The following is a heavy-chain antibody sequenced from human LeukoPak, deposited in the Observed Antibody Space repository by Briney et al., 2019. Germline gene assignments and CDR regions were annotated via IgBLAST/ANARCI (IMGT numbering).Heavy chain of an antibody. V-gene: IGHV3-7*01. CDR2: IKQDGSEK. CDR3: ASPHSGSWYLDY. CDR1: GFNFSSYW. Sequence: GGSLRLSCAASGFNFSSYWMSWVRQAPRKGLEWVANIKQDGSEKDYVDSVKGRFTISRDNAKNSLYLQMSSLRAEDTAVYYCASPHSGSWYLDYWGQGTLVTVSS. D-gene: IGHD6-13*01. J-gene: IGHJ4*02.